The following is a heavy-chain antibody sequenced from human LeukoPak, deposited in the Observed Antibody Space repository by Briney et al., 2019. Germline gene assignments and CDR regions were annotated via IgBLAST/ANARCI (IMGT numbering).Heavy chain of an antibody. CDR1: GYTFTSYD. CDR2: MNPNSGNT. Sequence: ASVKVSCKASGYTFTSYDINWVRQATGQGLEWMGWMNPNSGNTGYAQKFQGRVTMTRNTSISTAYMELSSLRSEDTAVYYCARDVPRITIFGVVIIRFDYWGQGTLVTVSS. V-gene: IGHV1-8*01. CDR3: ARDVPRITIFGVVIIRFDY. J-gene: IGHJ4*02. D-gene: IGHD3-3*01.